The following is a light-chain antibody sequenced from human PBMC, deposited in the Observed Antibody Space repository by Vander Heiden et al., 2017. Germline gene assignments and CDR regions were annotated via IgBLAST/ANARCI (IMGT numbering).Light chain of an antibody. J-gene: IGKJ4*01. CDR3: MQALQTPLT. V-gene: IGKV2-28*01. Sequence: DIAMTQSPLSLPVTPGEPASISCRSSQSLLHSNGYNYLDWYLQNRGQSPQLLIYLGSNRASGVPDRFSGSGSGTDFTLKISRVEAEDVGVYYCMQALQTPLTFGGGTKVEIK. CDR2: LGS. CDR1: QSLLHSNGYNY.